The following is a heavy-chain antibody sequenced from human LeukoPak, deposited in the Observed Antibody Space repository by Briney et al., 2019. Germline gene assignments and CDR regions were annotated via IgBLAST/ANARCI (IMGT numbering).Heavy chain of an antibody. D-gene: IGHD6-19*01. CDR1: GGSISSYY. CDR3: AISLGIGYSSGWYGQNWFDP. V-gene: IGHV4-4*07. CDR2: IYTSGST. Sequence: SETLSLTCTVSGGSISSYYWSWIRQPAGKGLEWIGRIYTSGSTNYNPSLKSRVTISVDKSKNQFSPKLSSVTAADTAVYFCAISLGIGYSSGWYGQNWFDPWGQGTLVTVSS. J-gene: IGHJ5*02.